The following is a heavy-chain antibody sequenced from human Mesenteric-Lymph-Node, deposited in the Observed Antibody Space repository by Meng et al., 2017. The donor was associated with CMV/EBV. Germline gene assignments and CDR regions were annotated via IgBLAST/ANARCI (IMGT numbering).Heavy chain of an antibody. Sequence: GSLRLSCTVSGDSISNYYWTWIRQPPGKGLEWIGYIYFTGSTEYNPSLKSRVTISVDTSKNHFSLKLSSVTTADTAVYYCAREGRGNANAMDVWGQGTTVTVSS. J-gene: IGHJ6*01. CDR1: GDSISNYY. CDR2: IYFTGST. D-gene: IGHD4-23*01. V-gene: IGHV4-59*01. CDR3: AREGRGNANAMDV.